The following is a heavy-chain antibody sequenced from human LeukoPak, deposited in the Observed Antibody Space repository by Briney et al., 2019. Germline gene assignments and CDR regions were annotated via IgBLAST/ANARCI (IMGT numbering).Heavy chain of an antibody. CDR2: IYYSGST. J-gene: IGHJ4*02. CDR3: ARDFRKPAGLLCFDY. Sequence: PSETLSLTCTVSGGSISSGDYYWSWIRQPPGKGLEWIGYIYYSGSTYYNPSLKSRVTISVDTSKNQFSLKLSSVTAADTAVYYCARDFRKPAGLLCFDYWRQGTLITVSS. CDR1: GGSISSGDYY. D-gene: IGHD2-15*01. V-gene: IGHV4-30-4*01.